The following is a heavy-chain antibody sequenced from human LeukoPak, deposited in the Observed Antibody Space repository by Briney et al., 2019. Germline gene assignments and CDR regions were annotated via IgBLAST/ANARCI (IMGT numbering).Heavy chain of an antibody. J-gene: IGHJ5*02. CDR3: AGDQMVVVPAAYNWFDP. CDR1: GGTFSSYA. CDR2: IIPIFGIA. V-gene: IGHV1-69*04. Sequence: SVKVSCKASGGTFSSYAISWVRQAPRQGLEWMGRIIPIFGIANYAQKFQGRVTITADKSTSTAYMELGSLRSEDTAVYYCAGDQMVVVPAAYNWFDPWGQETLVTVSS. D-gene: IGHD2-2*01.